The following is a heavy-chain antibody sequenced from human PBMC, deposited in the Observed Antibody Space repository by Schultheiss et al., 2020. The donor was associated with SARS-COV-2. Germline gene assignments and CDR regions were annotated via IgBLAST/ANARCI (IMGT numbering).Heavy chain of an antibody. CDR2: ISSSSSYI. CDR1: GFTFSSYA. CDR3: ARDPAASGSAGY. J-gene: IGHJ4*02. Sequence: GGSLRLSCAASGFTFSSYAMHWVRQAPGKGLEWVSSISSSSSYIYYADSVKGRFTISRDNAKNSLYLQMNSLRAEDTAVYYCARDPAASGSAGYWGQGTLVTVSS. D-gene: IGHD6-19*01. V-gene: IGHV3-21*01.